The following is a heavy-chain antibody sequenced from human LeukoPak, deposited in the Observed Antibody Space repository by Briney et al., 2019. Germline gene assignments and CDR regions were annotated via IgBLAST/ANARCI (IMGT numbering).Heavy chain of an antibody. D-gene: IGHD3-10*01. V-gene: IGHV3-48*03. CDR1: GFTFSSYE. J-gene: IGHJ6*02. CDR2: ISSSGSTI. Sequence: SGGSLRLSCAASGFTFSSYEMNWVRQAPGKGLEWVSYISSSGSTIYYADSVKGRFTISRDNAKNSLYLQMNSLRAEDTAVYYCAAYYGSGSYYTAIYYYGMDVWGQGTTVTVSS. CDR3: AAYYGSGSYYTAIYYYGMDV.